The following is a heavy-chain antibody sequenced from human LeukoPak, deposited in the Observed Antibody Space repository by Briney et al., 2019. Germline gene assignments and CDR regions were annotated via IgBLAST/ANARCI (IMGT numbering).Heavy chain of an antibody. CDR2: INPNSGGT. V-gene: IGHV1-2*02. Sequence: ASAKVSCKASGYTFTGYYTHWVRQAPGQGLEWMGWINPNSGGTNYAQKFQGRVTMTRDTSISTAYMELSRLRSDDTAVYYCAREQVGCSGGSCYNYHDYWGQGTLVTVSS. D-gene: IGHD2-15*01. CDR3: AREQVGCSGGSCYNYHDY. J-gene: IGHJ4*02. CDR1: GYTFTGYY.